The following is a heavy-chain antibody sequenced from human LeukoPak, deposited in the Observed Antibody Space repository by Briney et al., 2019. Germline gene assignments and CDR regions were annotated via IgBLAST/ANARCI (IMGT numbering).Heavy chain of an antibody. J-gene: IGHJ6*03. V-gene: IGHV1-46*01. Sequence: ASVKVPCKASGYTFTSYYMHWVRQAPGQGLEWMGIINPSGGSTSYAQKFQGRVTMTRDTSTSTVYMELSSLRSEDTAVYYCARRKGPNYYYYYMDVWGKGTTVTVSS. CDR2: INPSGGST. CDR3: ARRKGPNYYYYYMDV. CDR1: GYTFTSYY.